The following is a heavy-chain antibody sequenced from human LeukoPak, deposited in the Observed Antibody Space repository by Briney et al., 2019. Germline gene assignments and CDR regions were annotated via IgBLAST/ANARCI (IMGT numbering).Heavy chain of an antibody. Sequence: SETLSLTCTVSGGSVSSSSSYWGWIRQPPGKGLEWIGRIYYSGSTYYNPSLKSRVTMSVDTSTNQFSLKLSSVTAADTALYYCARVGNPLVTVFAWFDPWGQGTLVTVSS. D-gene: IGHD3-3*01. J-gene: IGHJ5*02. CDR2: IYYSGST. CDR1: GGSVSSSSSY. V-gene: IGHV4-39*07. CDR3: ARVGNPLVTVFAWFDP.